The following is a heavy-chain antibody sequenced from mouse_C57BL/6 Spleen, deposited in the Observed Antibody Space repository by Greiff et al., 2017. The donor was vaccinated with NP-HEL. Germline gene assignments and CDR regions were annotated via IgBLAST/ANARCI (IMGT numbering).Heavy chain of an antibody. CDR2: INYDGSST. V-gene: IGHV5-16*01. CDR1: GFTFSDYY. CDR3: AREEGSSFDY. D-gene: IGHD1-3*01. J-gene: IGHJ2*01. Sequence: EVQVVESEGGLVQPGSSMKLSCTASGFTFSDYYMAWVRQVPEKGLEWVANINYDGSSTYYLDSLKSRFIISRDNAKNILYLQMSSLKSEDTATYYCAREEGSSFDYWGQGTTLTVSS.